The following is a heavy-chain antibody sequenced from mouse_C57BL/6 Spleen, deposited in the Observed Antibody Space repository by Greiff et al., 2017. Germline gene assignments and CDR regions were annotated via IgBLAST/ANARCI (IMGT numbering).Heavy chain of an antibody. CDR2: IYPGDGDT. V-gene: IGHV1-82*01. J-gene: IGHJ2*01. CDR3: ARLTGMYYFDY. Sequence: QVQLKQSGPELVKPGASVKISCKASGYAFSSSWMNWVKQRPGKGLEWIGRIYPGDGDTNYNGKFKGKATLTADKSSSTAYMQLSSLTSEDSAVYFCARLTGMYYFDYWGQGTTLTVSS. D-gene: IGHD4-1*01. CDR1: GYAFSSSW.